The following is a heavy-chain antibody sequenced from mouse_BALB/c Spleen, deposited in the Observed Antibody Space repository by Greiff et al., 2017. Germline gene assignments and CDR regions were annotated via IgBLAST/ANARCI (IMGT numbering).Heavy chain of an antibody. CDR2: IYPGDGDT. D-gene: IGHD1-1*01. V-gene: IGHV1-82*01. Sequence: VQLQQSGPELVKPGASVKISCKASGYAFSSSWMNWVKQRPGQGLEWIGRIYPGDGDTNYNGKFKGKATLTADKSSSTAYMQLSSLTSVDSAVYYCARGGYYGSSYRAMDYWGQGTSVTVSS. CDR1: GYAFSSSW. CDR3: ARGGYYGSSYRAMDY. J-gene: IGHJ4*01.